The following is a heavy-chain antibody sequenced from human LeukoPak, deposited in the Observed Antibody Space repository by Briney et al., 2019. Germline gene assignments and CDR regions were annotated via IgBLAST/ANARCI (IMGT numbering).Heavy chain of an antibody. CDR1: GYTFTSYY. CDR3: ARMKIKNYDYVWGSLVDY. D-gene: IGHD3-16*01. CDR2: INPSGGST. Sequence: ASVKVSCKASGYTFTSYYMHWVRQAPGQGLEWMGIINPSGGSTSYAQKFQGRVTMTRDMSTSTVYMELSSLRSEDTAVYYCARMKIKNYDYVWGSLVDYWGQGTLVTVSS. J-gene: IGHJ4*02. V-gene: IGHV1-46*01.